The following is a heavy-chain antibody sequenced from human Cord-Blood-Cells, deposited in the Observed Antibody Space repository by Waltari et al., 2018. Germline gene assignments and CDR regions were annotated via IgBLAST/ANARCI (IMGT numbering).Heavy chain of an antibody. CDR1: GYTFPGYY. D-gene: IGHD6-13*01. V-gene: IGHV1-2*04. J-gene: IGHJ3*02. Sequence: QVQLVQSGAEVKKPGASVKVSCKASGYTFPGYYMHWVRQAPGQRLEWKGWINPNSGGTNYAQKFQGWVTMTRDTSISTAYMELSRLRSDDTAVYYCARGTGYSSSWYPDAFDIWGQGTMVTVSS. CDR2: INPNSGGT. CDR3: ARGTGYSSSWYPDAFDI.